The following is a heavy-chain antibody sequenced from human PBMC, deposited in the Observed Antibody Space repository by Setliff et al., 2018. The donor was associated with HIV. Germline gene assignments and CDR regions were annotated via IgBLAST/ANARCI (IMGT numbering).Heavy chain of an antibody. CDR2: IYHGDSNT. D-gene: IGHD2-2*01. J-gene: IGHJ4*02. CDR3: ATPISFTSGSAFDY. V-gene: IGHV5-51*01. Sequence: GASLTISCKGSGDSFISYWSGWVRQMPGKGLEWMGIIYHGDSNTKYSQSFQGQVTLSVDKSISTAYLQWSNLKASDTAMYYCATPISFTSGSAFDYWGQGTLVTVSS. CDR1: GDSFISYW.